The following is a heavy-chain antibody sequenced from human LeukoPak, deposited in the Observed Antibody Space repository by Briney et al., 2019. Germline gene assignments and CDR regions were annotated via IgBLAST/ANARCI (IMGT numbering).Heavy chain of an antibody. D-gene: IGHD2-8*01. Sequence: GGSLRLSCAASGFTFSGYWMSWVRQAPGKGLEWVANIKQDGSEKYYVDSVKGRFTISRDNAKNSLYLQMNSLRAEDTAVYYCARDLGVMVYAYDYWGQGTLVTVSS. CDR2: IKQDGSEK. CDR3: ARDLGVMVYAYDY. CDR1: GFTFSGYW. J-gene: IGHJ4*02. V-gene: IGHV3-7*01.